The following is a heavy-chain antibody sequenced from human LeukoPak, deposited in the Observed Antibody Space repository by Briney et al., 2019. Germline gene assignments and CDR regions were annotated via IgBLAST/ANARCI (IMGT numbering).Heavy chain of an antibody. CDR3: AIWYSSGWYVIDY. Sequence: PGGSLRLSCAASGFTFSSYSMNWVRQAPGKGLEWVYYISSSSSTIYYADSVKGRFTISRDNAKNSLYLQMNSLRDEDTAVYYCAIWYSSGWYVIDYWGQGTLVTVSS. D-gene: IGHD6-19*01. CDR2: ISSSSSTI. V-gene: IGHV3-48*02. J-gene: IGHJ4*02. CDR1: GFTFSSYS.